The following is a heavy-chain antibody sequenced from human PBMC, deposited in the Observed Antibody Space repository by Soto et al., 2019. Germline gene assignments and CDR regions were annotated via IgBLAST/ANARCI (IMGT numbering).Heavy chain of an antibody. V-gene: IGHV1-69*13. CDR2: IIPIFGTA. CDR3: ARDFPARPLY. Sequence: GASVKFSCKASGGTFSSYAISWVRQAPGQGLEWMGGIIPIFGTANYAQKFQGRVTITADESTSTAYMELSSLRSEDTAVYYCARDFPARPLYWGQGTLVTAPQ. D-gene: IGHD6-6*01. J-gene: IGHJ4*02. CDR1: GGTFSSYA.